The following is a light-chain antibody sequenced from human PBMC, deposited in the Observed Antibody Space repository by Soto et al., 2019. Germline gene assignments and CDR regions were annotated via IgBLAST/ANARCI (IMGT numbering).Light chain of an antibody. CDR1: QGLVSY. CDR2: EAS. V-gene: IGKV1-9*01. Sequence: DGQLTQSPSFLSASVGDRVTITCRAIQGLVSYLAWYQQKPGKAPTLLIYEASTLKSGVSSRFTGRGSGKEFTLTLISLQPDDMATYYCQQLNSYPRLFNFGGGTKVDIK. J-gene: IGKJ4*01. CDR3: QQLNSYPRLFN.